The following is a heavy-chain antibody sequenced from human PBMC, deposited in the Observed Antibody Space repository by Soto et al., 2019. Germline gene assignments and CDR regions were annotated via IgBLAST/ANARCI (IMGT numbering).Heavy chain of an antibody. J-gene: IGHJ6*02. CDR3: ARCPPDIVVVPAAMKMDV. CDR2: INHSRST. D-gene: IGHD2-2*01. V-gene: IGHV4-34*01. Sequence: SETLSLTCAVYGGSFSGYYWSWIRQPPGKGLEWIGEINHSRSTNYNPSLKSRVTISVDTSKNQFSLKLSSVTAADTAVYYCARCPPDIVVVPAAMKMDVWGQGTTVTVS. CDR1: GGSFSGYY.